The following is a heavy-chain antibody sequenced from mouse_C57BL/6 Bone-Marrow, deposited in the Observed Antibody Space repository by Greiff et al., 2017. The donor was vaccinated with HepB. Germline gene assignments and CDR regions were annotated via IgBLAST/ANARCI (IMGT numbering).Heavy chain of an antibody. D-gene: IGHD1-1*01. CDR2: IWGVGST. CDR3: ASRRYYGSSYGFAY. V-gene: IGHV2-6*01. Sequence: VQLQESGPGLVAPSQSLSITCTVSGFSLTSYGVDWVRQSPGKGLEWLGVIWGVGSTNYNSALKSRLSISKDNSKSQVFLKMNSLQTDDTAMYYCASRRYYGSSYGFAYWGQGTLVTVSA. J-gene: IGHJ3*01. CDR1: GFSLTSYG.